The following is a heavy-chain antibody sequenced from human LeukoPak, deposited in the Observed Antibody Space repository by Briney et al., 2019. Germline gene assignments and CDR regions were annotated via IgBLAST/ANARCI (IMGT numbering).Heavy chain of an antibody. CDR1: GGSISSSSYY. Sequence: SETLSLTCTVSGGSISSSSYYWGWIRQPPGKGLEWIGSIYYSGSTYYNPSLTSRVTISVDTSKNQFSLKLSSVTAADTAVYYCRTDSSSSDVDYWGQGTLVTVSS. CDR3: RTDSSSSDVDY. J-gene: IGHJ4*02. D-gene: IGHD6-6*01. CDR2: IYYSGST. V-gene: IGHV4-39*07.